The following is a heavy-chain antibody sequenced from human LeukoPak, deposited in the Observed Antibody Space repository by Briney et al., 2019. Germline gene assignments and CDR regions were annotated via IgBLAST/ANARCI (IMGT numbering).Heavy chain of an antibody. Sequence: SVRVSCKXSGGTFSSYAISWVRQAPGQGLEWMGGIIPIFGTANYAQKFQGRVTITADESTSTAYMELSSLRSEDTAVYYCARDCGGDCSNEYFQHWGQGTLVTVSS. V-gene: IGHV1-69*13. J-gene: IGHJ1*01. CDR1: GGTFSSYA. CDR2: IIPIFGTA. D-gene: IGHD2-21*01. CDR3: ARDCGGDCSNEYFQH.